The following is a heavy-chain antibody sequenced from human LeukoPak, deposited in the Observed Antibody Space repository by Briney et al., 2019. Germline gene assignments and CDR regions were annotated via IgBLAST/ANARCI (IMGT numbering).Heavy chain of an antibody. Sequence: ASVKVSYKASGYTFTSYGISWVRQAPGQGLEWMGWISAYNGNTNYAQKLQGRVTMATDTSTSTAYMELRSLRSDDTAVYYCARGGYCSSTSCKSLRYYYGMDVWGQGTTVTVSS. D-gene: IGHD2-2*01. V-gene: IGHV1-18*01. J-gene: IGHJ6*02. CDR2: ISAYNGNT. CDR3: ARGGYCSSTSCKSLRYYYGMDV. CDR1: GYTFTSYG.